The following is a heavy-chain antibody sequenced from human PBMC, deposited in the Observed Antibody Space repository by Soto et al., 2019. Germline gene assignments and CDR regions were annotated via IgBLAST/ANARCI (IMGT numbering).Heavy chain of an antibody. J-gene: IGHJ4*02. CDR3: ATSYGSGYRAFDY. V-gene: IGHV1-69*02. Sequence: QVQLVQSGAEVKRPGSSVKVSCKASGDTFAFHSINWVRQAPGLGLEWMGRINPILSMSNYAQRFQGRVTMTADKSTITAYMVRSSLRSEDTAIYYCATSYGSGYRAFDYWGQGALVTVSS. CDR2: INPILSMS. CDR1: GDTFAFHS. D-gene: IGHD3-10*01.